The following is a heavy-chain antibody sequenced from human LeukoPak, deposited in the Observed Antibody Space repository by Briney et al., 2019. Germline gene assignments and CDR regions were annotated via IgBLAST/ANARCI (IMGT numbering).Heavy chain of an antibody. Sequence: SGTLSLTCAVSGGSISSSNWWAWVRQPPGKGLEWIGECHHSGITNYNPSLKSRVTISVDTSKNQFSLKLSSVTAADTAVYYCARATPLYGSGSYYSTLRDYWGQGTLVTVSS. V-gene: IGHV4-4*02. CDR3: ARATPLYGSGSYYSTLRDY. CDR1: GGSISSSNW. J-gene: IGHJ4*02. D-gene: IGHD3-10*01. CDR2: CHHSGIT.